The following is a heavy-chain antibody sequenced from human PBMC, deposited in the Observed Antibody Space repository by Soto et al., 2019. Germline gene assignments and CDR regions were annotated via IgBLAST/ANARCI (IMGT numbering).Heavy chain of an antibody. J-gene: IGHJ4*02. D-gene: IGHD3-10*01. V-gene: IGHV4-30-4*01. CDR2: IYYSGST. CDR3: ARAQGSGFLVS. Sequence: PSETLSVTCTVSGGSISSGDYYWSWIHQPPGKGLEWIGYIYYSGSTYYNPSLKSPVTISVDTSKNQFSLKLSSVTAADTAVYYCARAQGSGFLVSWGQGTLVTVSS. CDR1: GGSISSGDYY.